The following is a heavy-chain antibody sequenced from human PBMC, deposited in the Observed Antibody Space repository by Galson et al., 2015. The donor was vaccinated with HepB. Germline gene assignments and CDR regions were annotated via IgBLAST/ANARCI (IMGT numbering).Heavy chain of an antibody. CDR1: GYTFTGYY. V-gene: IGHV1-2*04. J-gene: IGHJ4*02. CDR3: AREKGGIQLWSLYYFDY. CDR2: INPNSGGT. Sequence: SVKVSCKASGYTFTGYYMHWVRQAPGQGLEWMGWINPNSGGTNYAQKFQGWVTMTRDTSISTAYMELSRLRSDDTAVYYCAREKGGIQLWSLYYFDYWGQGTLVTVSS. D-gene: IGHD5-18*01.